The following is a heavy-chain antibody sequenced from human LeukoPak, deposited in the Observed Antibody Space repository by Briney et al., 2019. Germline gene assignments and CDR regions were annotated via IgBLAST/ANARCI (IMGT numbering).Heavy chain of an antibody. D-gene: IGHD2-21*02. CDR1: GYTFTGYY. CDR2: INPNSSGT. CDR3: ARNIVVVTATHDAFDI. V-gene: IGHV1-2*02. J-gene: IGHJ3*02. Sequence: GASVKVSFKASGYTFTGYYMHWVRQGPGQGLEWMGWINPNSSGTNYAQKFQGRVTMTRDTSISTAYMELSRLRSGDTAVYYCARNIVVVTATHDAFDIWGRGTMVTVS.